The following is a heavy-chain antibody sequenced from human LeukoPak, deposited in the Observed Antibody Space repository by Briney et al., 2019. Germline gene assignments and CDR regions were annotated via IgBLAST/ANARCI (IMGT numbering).Heavy chain of an antibody. CDR1: GYTFTSFG. CDR2: ISTYNGNT. D-gene: IGHD6-19*01. Sequence: GASVKDTCKASGYTFTSFGINWLRKAPGQGLEWKGWISTYNGNTNYAQKLQGRVTMTTDTSTSTAYMELRSLRSADTAVYYCARAPITVAGSALWYWGQGTLVTVSS. J-gene: IGHJ4*02. V-gene: IGHV1-18*01. CDR3: ARAPITVAGSALWY.